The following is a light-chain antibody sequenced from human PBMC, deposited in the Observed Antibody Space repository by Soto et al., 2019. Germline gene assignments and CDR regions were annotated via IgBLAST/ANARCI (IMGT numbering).Light chain of an antibody. Sequence: DIQMTQSPSSLSASVGDRVTITCQASQDISKYLNWFQQKAGRAPKLLIYDASNLETGVPSRFRGTGSGTHFTFTITSLQREDFATYYCQQYGNLPLTFGGGTKGDIK. CDR1: QDISKY. J-gene: IGKJ4*01. CDR3: QQYGNLPLT. V-gene: IGKV1-33*01. CDR2: DAS.